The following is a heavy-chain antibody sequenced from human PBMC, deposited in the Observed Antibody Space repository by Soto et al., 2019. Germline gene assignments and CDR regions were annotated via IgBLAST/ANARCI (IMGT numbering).Heavy chain of an antibody. V-gene: IGHV3-53*01. J-gene: IGHJ4*02. CDR2: IYSGGST. Sequence: EVQLVESGGGLIQPGGSLRLSGAASGFTVSSNYMSWVRQAPGKGLEWISVIYSGGSTYYADSVKGRFTISRDNSKNTLYLQMNSRRAEDTAVYYCASWRPLHYWGQGTLVTVSS. CDR1: GFTVSSNY. CDR3: ASWRPLHY. D-gene: IGHD3-10*01.